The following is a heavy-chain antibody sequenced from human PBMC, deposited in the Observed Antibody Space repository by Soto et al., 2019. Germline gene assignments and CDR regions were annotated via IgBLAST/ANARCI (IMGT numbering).Heavy chain of an antibody. CDR3: ARHGRLSGDGYNFDY. V-gene: IGHV4-59*08. CDR1: GGSISSYY. J-gene: IGHJ4*02. D-gene: IGHD5-12*01. CDR2: IYYSGST. Sequence: QVRLQESGPGLVKPSETLSLTCTVSGGSISSYYWSWIRQPPGKGLEWIGYIYYSGSTNYNPSLKSRVTISVDTSKNQFSLKLSSVTAADTAVYYCARHGRLSGDGYNFDYWGQGTLVTVSS.